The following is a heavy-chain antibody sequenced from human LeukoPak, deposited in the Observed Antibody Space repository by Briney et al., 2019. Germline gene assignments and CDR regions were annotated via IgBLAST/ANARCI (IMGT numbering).Heavy chain of an antibody. CDR3: AKGETRYTSSGCDY. J-gene: IGHJ4*02. CDR2: ISWNSGSI. Sequence: QAGGSLRLSCAASGFTFDDYAMHWVRQAPGKGLEGVSGISWNSGSIGYADSVKGRFTISRDNAKNSLYLQMNSLRAEDTALYYCAKGETRYTSSGCDYWGQGTLVTVSS. CDR1: GFTFDDYA. V-gene: IGHV3-9*01. D-gene: IGHD5-18*01.